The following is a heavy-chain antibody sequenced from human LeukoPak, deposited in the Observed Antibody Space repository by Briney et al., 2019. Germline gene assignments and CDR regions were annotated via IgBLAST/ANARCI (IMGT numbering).Heavy chain of an antibody. Sequence: SETLSLTCTVSGGSISSYYWSWIRQPPGKGLEWIGYIYYSGSTNYNPSLKSRVTISVDTSKNQFSLKLTSVTAADTAVYFCARSRVIPAASTFDYWGQGTLVTVSS. D-gene: IGHD2-2*01. J-gene: IGHJ4*02. CDR2: IYYSGST. V-gene: IGHV4-59*01. CDR3: ARSRVIPAASTFDY. CDR1: GGSISSYY.